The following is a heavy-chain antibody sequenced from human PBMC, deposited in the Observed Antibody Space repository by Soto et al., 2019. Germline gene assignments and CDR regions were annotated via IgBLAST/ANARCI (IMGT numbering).Heavy chain of an antibody. V-gene: IGHV4-59*01. J-gene: IGHJ6*02. CDR2: VYYSGST. Sequence: SETLSLTCTVSGGSTRSYYWSWIRQPPWKGLEWIGYVYYSGSTSYNPSLKSRVTISIDTSKNQFSLKLSSVTAADTAVYYCARWRVPDTYYYYYGLDVWGQGTTVTVSS. D-gene: IGHD3-3*01. CDR1: GGSTRSYY. CDR3: ARWRVPDTYYYYYGLDV.